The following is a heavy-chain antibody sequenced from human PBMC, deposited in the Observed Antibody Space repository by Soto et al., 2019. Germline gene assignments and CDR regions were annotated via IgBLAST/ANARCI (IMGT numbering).Heavy chain of an antibody. D-gene: IGHD3-22*01. Sequence: ETLSLTCTVSGGSINNYYWSWIRQPPGKGLEWVGYMFSTGNGNYNPSLKSRATMSVDTSRNQFSMKLSSVTAADTAVYYCAWDSYERSGHATLDYRGRGTLVTVSS. V-gene: IGHV4-59*01. CDR1: GGSINNYY. J-gene: IGHJ4*02. CDR2: MFSTGNG. CDR3: AWDSYERSGHATLDY.